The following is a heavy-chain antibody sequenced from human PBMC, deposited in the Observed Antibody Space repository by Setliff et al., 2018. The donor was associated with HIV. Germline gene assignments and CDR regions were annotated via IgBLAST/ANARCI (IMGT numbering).Heavy chain of an antibody. V-gene: IGHV4-59*08. Sequence: PSETLSLTCTVSGGSISSYYWSWIRQPPGKGLEWIGYINYSGSTNYNPSLQSRVTISVDTSKIHFSLKLTSVTAADTAVYYCARYSYGYVRDLRFDPWGQGTLVTVSS. CDR3: ARYSYGYVRDLRFDP. J-gene: IGHJ5*02. CDR1: GGSISSYY. CDR2: INYSGST. D-gene: IGHD5-18*01.